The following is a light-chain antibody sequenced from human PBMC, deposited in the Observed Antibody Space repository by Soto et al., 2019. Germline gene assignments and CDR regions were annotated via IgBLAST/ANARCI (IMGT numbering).Light chain of an antibody. Sequence: QSVLTQPASVSGSPGQSITISCTGTSSDVGGYNYVSWYQQHPGKAPKLMIYEVSNRPSGVSNRFSGSKSGNTASLTISGLKAVDEADYYSSSYTSSSTYVFGTGTKLTVL. CDR1: SSDVGGYNY. CDR3: SSYTSSSTYV. J-gene: IGLJ1*01. V-gene: IGLV2-14*01. CDR2: EVS.